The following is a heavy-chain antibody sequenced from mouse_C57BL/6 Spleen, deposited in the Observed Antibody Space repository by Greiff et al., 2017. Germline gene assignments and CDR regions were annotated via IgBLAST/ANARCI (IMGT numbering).Heavy chain of an antibody. J-gene: IGHJ1*03. CDR1: GYTFTSYW. V-gene: IGHV1-59*01. CDR3: ARRNYGSSISYWYFDV. CDR2: IDPSDSYT. Sequence: QVQLQQPGAELVRPGTSVKLSCKASGYTFTSYWMHWVKQRPGQGLEWIGVIDPSDSYTNYNQKFKGKATLTVDPASSTAYMQLRSLTSEDSAVYYCARRNYGSSISYWYFDVWGTGTTVTVSS. D-gene: IGHD1-1*01.